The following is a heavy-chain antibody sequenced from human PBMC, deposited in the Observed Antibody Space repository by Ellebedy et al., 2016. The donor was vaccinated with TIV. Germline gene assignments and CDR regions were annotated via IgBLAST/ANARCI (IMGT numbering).Heavy chain of an antibody. CDR3: ARDAAGNGGKLDY. J-gene: IGHJ4*02. V-gene: IGHV3-53*01. D-gene: IGHD4-23*01. CDR2: IYSGGDGGET. Sequence: PGGSLRLSCAASGFTVSSNYMNWVRQAPGKGLEWVSVIYSGGDGGETYYADSVKGRFTISRDNSKNTLYLQMNSLRAEDTAVYYCARDAAGNGGKLDYWGQGALVTVSS. CDR1: GFTVSSNY.